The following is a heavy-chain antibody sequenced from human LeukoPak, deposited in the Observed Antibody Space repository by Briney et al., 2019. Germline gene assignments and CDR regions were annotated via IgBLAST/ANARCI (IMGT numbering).Heavy chain of an antibody. CDR3: ARDLGRGMGERAYVY. CDR2: INHSGST. D-gene: IGHD3-10*01. CDR1: GGSFSGYY. J-gene: IGHJ4*02. Sequence: SETLSLTCAVYGGSFSGYYWSWIRQPPGKGLEWIGEINHSGSTNYNPSLKSRVTISVDTSKNQFSLKLSSVTAADTAVYYCARDLGRGMGERAYVYWGQGTLVTVSS. V-gene: IGHV4-34*01.